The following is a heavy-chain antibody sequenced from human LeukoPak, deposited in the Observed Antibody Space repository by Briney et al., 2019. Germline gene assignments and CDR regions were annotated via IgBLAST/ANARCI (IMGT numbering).Heavy chain of an antibody. Sequence: SETLSLTCTVSGGSISSGGYSWSWIRQHPGKGLEWIEYIYYSGSTYYNPSLKSRVTTSVDTSKNQFSLKLSSVTAADTAVYYCARDLRQWLPTLGNYYYYGMDVWGQGTTVTVSS. J-gene: IGHJ6*02. V-gene: IGHV4-31*03. CDR2: IYYSGST. D-gene: IGHD6-19*01. CDR1: GGSISSGGYS. CDR3: ARDLRQWLPTLGNYYYYGMDV.